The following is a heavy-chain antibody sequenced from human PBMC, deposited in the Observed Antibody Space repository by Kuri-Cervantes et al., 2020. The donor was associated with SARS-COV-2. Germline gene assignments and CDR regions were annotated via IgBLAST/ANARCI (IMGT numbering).Heavy chain of an antibody. J-gene: IGHJ6*03. CDR2: IRYDGNIA. CDR3: AREGGSGSYYDHYYYYYYIDV. D-gene: IGHD3-10*01. V-gene: IGHV3-30*02. Sequence: GESLKISCAASGFSFSSYGAHWVRQAPGKGLEWVAFIRYDGNIAYYGDSVEGRFTISRDNAKNSLYLQMNSLRAEDTAVYYCAREGGSGSYYDHYYYYYYIDVWDKGTTVTVSS. CDR1: GFSFSSYG.